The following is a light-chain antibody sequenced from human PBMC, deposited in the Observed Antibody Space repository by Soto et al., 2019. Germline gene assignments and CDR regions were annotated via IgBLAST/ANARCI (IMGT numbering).Light chain of an antibody. CDR1: SSDVGAYKY. CDR2: EVS. Sequence: QSVLTQPPSASGSPGQSVTISCTGTSSDVGAYKYVSWYQQYPGKAPKLMIYEVSKRPSGVPDRFPGSKSGNTASPTVSGPRAGEGGVYYCTSYVDRNIGAFGGGTK. CDR3: TSYVDRNIGA. V-gene: IGLV2-8*01. J-gene: IGLJ2*01.